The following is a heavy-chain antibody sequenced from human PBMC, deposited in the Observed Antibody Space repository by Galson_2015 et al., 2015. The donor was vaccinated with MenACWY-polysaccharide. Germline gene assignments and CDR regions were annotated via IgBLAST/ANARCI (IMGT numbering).Heavy chain of an antibody. J-gene: IGHJ4*02. CDR3: ARELGGTSSLDY. CDR2: INPSADST. CDR1: GYTFTSYF. D-gene: IGHD1-1*01. V-gene: IGHV1-46*01. Sequence: SVKVSCKASGYTFTSYFLHWLRQAPGQGLEWMGRINPSADSTHYAQKFRGRVTMTRDTSTSTVYMDLISLTSEDTAVYYCARELGGTSSLDYRGQATPVTVSA.